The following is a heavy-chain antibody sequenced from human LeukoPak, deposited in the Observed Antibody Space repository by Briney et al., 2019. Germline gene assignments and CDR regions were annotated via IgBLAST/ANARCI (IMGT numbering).Heavy chain of an antibody. V-gene: IGHV3-7*01. CDR1: GFTFSSYW. CDR2: IKQDGSEK. Sequence: RPGGSLRLSCAASGFTFSSYWMSWVRQVPGKGLEWVANIKQDGSEKSYVDSVKGRFTISRGDSINTLYLQMNSLRAEDTAVYYCARDSSSYYFDYWGQGTLVTVSS. CDR3: ARDSSSYYFDY. J-gene: IGHJ4*02. D-gene: IGHD6-6*01.